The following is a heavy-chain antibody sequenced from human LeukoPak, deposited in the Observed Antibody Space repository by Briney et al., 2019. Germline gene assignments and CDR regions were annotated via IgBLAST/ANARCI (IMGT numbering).Heavy chain of an antibody. CDR2: IYSGDGT. CDR1: GFTVSSHH. J-gene: IGHJ4*02. Sequence: PGGSLRLSCAVSGFTVSSHHMSWVRQAPGKGLEWVSVIYSGDGTYYADSVKGRFTISRDSSRNTLYLQMNSLRAEDTAVYYCARASFIDSGLWGQGTLVTVSS. V-gene: IGHV3-66*01. CDR3: ARASFIDSGL. D-gene: IGHD3-16*02.